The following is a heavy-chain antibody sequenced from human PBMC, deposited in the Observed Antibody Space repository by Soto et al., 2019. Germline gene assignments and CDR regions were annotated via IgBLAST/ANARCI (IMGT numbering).Heavy chain of an antibody. V-gene: IGHV1-58*01. J-gene: IGHJ3*02. CDR1: GFTFTSSA. CDR2: IVVGSGNT. CDR3: AATRNYDDDAFDI. D-gene: IGHD4-17*01. Sequence: QMQLVQSGPEVKKPGTSVKVSCKASGFTFTSSAVQWVRQARGQRLEWIGWIVVGSGNTNYAQKFQERGTITRDMSTSTAYMELSSLRSEDTAVYYCAATRNYDDDAFDIWGQGTMVTVSS.